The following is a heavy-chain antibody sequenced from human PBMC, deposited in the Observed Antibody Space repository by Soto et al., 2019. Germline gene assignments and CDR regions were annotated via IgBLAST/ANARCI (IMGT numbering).Heavy chain of an antibody. CDR2: IYYSGST. J-gene: IGHJ3*02. D-gene: IGHD7-27*01. Sequence: PSETLSLTCTVSGGSISSGGYYWSWIRQHPGKGLEWIGYIYYSGSTYYNPSLKSRVTISVDTSKNQFSLKLSSVTAADTAVYYCARCPTGIDAFDIWGQGTMVTVSS. CDR1: GGSISSGGYY. CDR3: ARCPTGIDAFDI. V-gene: IGHV4-31*03.